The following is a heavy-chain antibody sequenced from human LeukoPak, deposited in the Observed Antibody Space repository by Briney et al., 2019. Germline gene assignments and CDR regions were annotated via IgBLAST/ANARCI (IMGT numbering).Heavy chain of an antibody. J-gene: IGHJ1*01. CDR2: VYFSGRT. D-gene: IGHD3-22*01. Sequence: SETPSFTCAVSGGSVSSAYWSWIRHPPGKVLESIGYVYFSGRTNYNPSLTSRVTISAGTSKYRFSLKLTSVTAADTAVYYCAYSIGYYDEWFQNWGQGTLVTVSS. CDR1: GGSVSSAY. CDR3: AYSIGYYDEWFQN. V-gene: IGHV4-59*02.